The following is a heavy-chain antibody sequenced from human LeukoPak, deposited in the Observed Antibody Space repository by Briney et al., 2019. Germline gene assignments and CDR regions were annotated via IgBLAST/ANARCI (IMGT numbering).Heavy chain of an antibody. D-gene: IGHD2-21*01. Sequence: GGSLRLSCAASGFTFSSYGMHWVRQAPGKGLEWVAFIRYDGSNKYYADSVMGRFTISRDNAKNSLYLQMNSLRAEDTAVYYCARAPGHMGFFDYWGQGTLVTVSS. CDR2: IRYDGSNK. V-gene: IGHV3-30*02. CDR1: GFTFSSYG. CDR3: ARAPGHMGFFDY. J-gene: IGHJ4*02.